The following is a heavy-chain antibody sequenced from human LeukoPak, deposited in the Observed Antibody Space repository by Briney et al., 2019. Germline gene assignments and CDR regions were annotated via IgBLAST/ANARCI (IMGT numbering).Heavy chain of an antibody. Sequence: ASVKVSCKASGYTFTGYYMHWVRQAPGQGLEWMEWINPNSGGTNYAQKFQGRVTMTRDTSISTAYMELSRLRSDDTAVYYCARDGGLYSSSWYRGKGYYYMDVWGKGTTVTVSS. CDR3: ARDGGLYSSSWYRGKGYYYMDV. D-gene: IGHD6-13*01. V-gene: IGHV1-2*02. CDR1: GYTFTGYY. CDR2: INPNSGGT. J-gene: IGHJ6*03.